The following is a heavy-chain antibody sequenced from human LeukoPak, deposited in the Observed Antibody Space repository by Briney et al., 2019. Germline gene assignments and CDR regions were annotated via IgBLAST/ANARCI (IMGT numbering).Heavy chain of an antibody. V-gene: IGHV3-7*01. J-gene: IGHJ6*02. CDR2: IKKDGSEE. CDR1: GFTFSNYK. CDR3: ATYTNWVAGDV. D-gene: IGHD7-27*01. Sequence: PGGSLRLSCSASGFTFSNYKMNWVRQAPGKGLEWVADIKKDGSEEEYADSVKGRFTISRDNAKNSLYLQMDTLRAEDTAVYYCATYTNWVAGDVWGQGTTVSVSS.